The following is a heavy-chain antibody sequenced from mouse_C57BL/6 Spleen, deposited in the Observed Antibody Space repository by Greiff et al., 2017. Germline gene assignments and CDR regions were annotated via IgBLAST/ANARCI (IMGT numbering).Heavy chain of an antibody. Sequence: GQLQQSGPELVKPGASVQICCPSSFSSFLLSFLPFFNHLPLNFLYFIVRIYPVDGDTNYNGKFKGKATLTADKSSSTAYMQLSSLTSEDSAVYFCARRGTTTVVGKYFDVWGTGTTVTVSS. J-gene: IGHJ1*03. V-gene: IGHV1-82*01. CDR2: IYPVDGDT. D-gene: IGHD1-1*01. CDR3: ARRGTTTVVGKYFDV. CDR1: FSSFLLSF.